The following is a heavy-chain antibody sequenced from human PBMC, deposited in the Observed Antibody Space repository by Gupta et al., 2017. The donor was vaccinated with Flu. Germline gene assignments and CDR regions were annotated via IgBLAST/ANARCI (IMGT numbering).Heavy chain of an antibody. CDR3: ARDLGVAAIAPNWFDP. D-gene: IGHD2-15*01. Sequence: EVQLVESGGGLVQPGGSLSLSCAASGFPFSSYSMNWVRQAPGKGLEWVSYMSSRSSTRYYADSVKGRFTISREKAKNSLYLQMNSLRDEDTAVYYGARDLGVAAIAPNWFDPWGQGTL. V-gene: IGHV3-48*02. CDR2: MSSRSSTR. J-gene: IGHJ5*02. CDR1: GFPFSSYS.